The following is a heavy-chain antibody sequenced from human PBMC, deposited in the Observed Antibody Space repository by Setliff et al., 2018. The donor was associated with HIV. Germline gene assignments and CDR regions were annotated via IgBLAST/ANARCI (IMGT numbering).Heavy chain of an antibody. J-gene: IGHJ5*01. D-gene: IGHD5-12*01. CDR3: ARGGNSRAAWFDS. CDR2: IHYTGSN. V-gene: IGHV4-31*02. CDR1: GGSVTSGGHY. Sequence: SETLSLTCTVSGGSVTSGGHYWSWIRQQPGKAPEWIGYIHYTGSNFYNPSLTDRLTISVGTSKNQFSLKLSYVTAADTAVYYCARGGNSRAAWFDSWGQGTLVTVSS.